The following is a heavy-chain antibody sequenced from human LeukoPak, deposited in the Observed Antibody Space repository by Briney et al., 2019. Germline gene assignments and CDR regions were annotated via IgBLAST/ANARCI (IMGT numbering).Heavy chain of an antibody. Sequence: ASVKVSCKASGYTFTSYAMNWVRQAPGQGLEWMGWINTNTGNPTYAQGFTGRFVSSLDTSVSTAYLQISSLKAEDTAVYYCARNRYCSSTSCSHWNWFDPWGQGTLVTVSS. CDR3: ARNRYCSSTSCSHWNWFDP. V-gene: IGHV7-4-1*02. D-gene: IGHD2-2*01. CDR2: INTNTGNP. J-gene: IGHJ5*02. CDR1: GYTFTSYA.